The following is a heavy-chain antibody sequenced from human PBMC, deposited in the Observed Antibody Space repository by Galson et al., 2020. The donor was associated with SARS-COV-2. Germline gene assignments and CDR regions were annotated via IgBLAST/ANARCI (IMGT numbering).Heavy chain of an antibody. J-gene: IGHJ2*01. V-gene: IGHV4-38-2*01. D-gene: IGHD2-2*01. CDR1: GVSISTTNY. CDR3: ARQGVTMICLRTVPCWFFDL. CDR2: VYPSGST. Sequence: SETLSLTCAVSGVSISTTNYWSWIRQAPGQGLEWIGSVYPSGSTYFNPSLKSRVTISLDTSKNQFSLRLTSVTAADTALYYCARQGVTMICLRTVPCWFFDLWGRGTLVTVSS.